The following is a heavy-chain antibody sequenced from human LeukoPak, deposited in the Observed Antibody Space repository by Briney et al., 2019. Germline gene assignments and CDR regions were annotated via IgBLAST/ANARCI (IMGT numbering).Heavy chain of an antibody. V-gene: IGHV3-21*01. Sequence: GGSLRLSCAASGFTFSSYEMNWVRQAPGKGLEWVSSISSSSSYIYYADSVKGRFTISRDNAKNSLYLQMNSLRAEDTAVYYCAREGGEASGKLLWFGELPPYYYYYMDVWGKGTTVTISS. D-gene: IGHD3-10*01. CDR3: AREGGEASGKLLWFGELPPYYYYYMDV. CDR2: ISSSSSYI. CDR1: GFTFSSYE. J-gene: IGHJ6*03.